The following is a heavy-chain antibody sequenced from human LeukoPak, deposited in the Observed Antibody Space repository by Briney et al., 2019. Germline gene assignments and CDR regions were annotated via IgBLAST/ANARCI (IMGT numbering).Heavy chain of an antibody. D-gene: IGHD1-26*01. CDR2: ISATDVRT. CDR1: GFTFSIYA. CDR3: AKDLSGSFDY. V-gene: IGHV3-23*01. Sequence: GGSLRLSCAASGFTFSIYAMSWVRQAPGKGLEWVSAISATDVRTYYADSVKGRFTISRDNSKRTLYLQMNNLRAEDTALYYCAKDLSGSFDYWGQGSLVTVSS. J-gene: IGHJ4*02.